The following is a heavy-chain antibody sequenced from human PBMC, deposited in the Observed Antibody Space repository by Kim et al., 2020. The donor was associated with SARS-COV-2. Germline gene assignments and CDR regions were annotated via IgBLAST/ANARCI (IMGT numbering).Heavy chain of an antibody. Sequence: SETLSLTCAVYGGSFSGYYWSWIRQPPAKGLEWIGEIKHSGSTNYNPSLKTRVTISVDTSKNQFSLTLSSVAAADPAGYYCASAGRQWQVRPVSYSFDY. V-gene: IGHV4-34*01. CDR1: GGSFSGYY. J-gene: IGHJ4*01. CDR3: ASAGRQWQVRPVSYSFDY. D-gene: IGHD6-19*01. CDR2: IKHSGST.